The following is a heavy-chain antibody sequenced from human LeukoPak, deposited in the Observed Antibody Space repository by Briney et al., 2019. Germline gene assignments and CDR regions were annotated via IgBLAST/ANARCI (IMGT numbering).Heavy chain of an antibody. CDR3: ARDARGYCSSTSCSSGDY. CDR2: INPSGGST. D-gene: IGHD2-2*01. V-gene: IGHV1-46*03. J-gene: IGHJ4*02. Sequence: ASVKVSCKASGYTFTSYYMHWVRQAPGQGLEWMGIINPSGGSTSYAQKFRGRVTMTRDTSTSTVYMELSSLRSEDTAVYYCARDARGYCSSTSCSSGDYWGQGTLVTVSS. CDR1: GYTFTSYY.